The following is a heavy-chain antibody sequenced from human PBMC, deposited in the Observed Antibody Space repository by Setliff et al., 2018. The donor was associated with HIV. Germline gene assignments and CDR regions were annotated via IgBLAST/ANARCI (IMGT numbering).Heavy chain of an antibody. CDR2: ISSGSLII. J-gene: IGHJ4*02. CDR3: AKSPVAYCSGAVCYPFDY. CDR1: GITFSIYS. D-gene: IGHD2-8*02. Sequence: GGSLRLSCAASGITFSIYSMNWVRQAPGKGPEWVSYISSGSLIIYYADSVKGRFTISRDNAKNSVYLQVNSLRAEDTAVYFCAKSPVAYCSGAVCYPFDYWGQGTLVTVSS. V-gene: IGHV3-48*01.